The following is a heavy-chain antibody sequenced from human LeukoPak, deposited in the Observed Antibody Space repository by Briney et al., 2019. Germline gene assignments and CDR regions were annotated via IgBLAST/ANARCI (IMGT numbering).Heavy chain of an antibody. CDR3: AKDKRGIVVVAPFDY. V-gene: IGHV3-48*03. CDR1: GFTFSSYE. Sequence: GGSLRLSCAASGFTFSSYEMNWVRQAPGKGLEWVSYISSSGSTIYYADSVKGRFTISRDNSKNTLCLQMNSLRAEDTAVYYCAKDKRGIVVVAPFDYWGQGTLVTVSS. J-gene: IGHJ4*02. CDR2: ISSSGSTI. D-gene: IGHD2-15*01.